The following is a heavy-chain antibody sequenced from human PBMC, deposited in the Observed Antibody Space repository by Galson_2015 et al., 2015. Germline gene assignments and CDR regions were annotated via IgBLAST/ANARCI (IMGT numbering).Heavy chain of an antibody. CDR1: GFTFSNAW. CDR2: IKSKTDGGTT. D-gene: IGHD6-6*01. CDR3: AKDRRGNIAARLEAGGLFDY. J-gene: IGHJ4*02. Sequence: SLRLSCAASGFTFSNAWMSWVRQAPGKGLEWVGRIKSKTDGGTTDYAAPVKGRFTISRDDSKNTLYLQMNSLKTEDTAVYYCAKDRRGNIAARLEAGGLFDYWGQ. V-gene: IGHV3-15*01.